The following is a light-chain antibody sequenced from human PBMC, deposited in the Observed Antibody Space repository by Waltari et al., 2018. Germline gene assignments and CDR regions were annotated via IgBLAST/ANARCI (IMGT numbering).Light chain of an antibody. CDR2: KDN. J-gene: IGLJ2*01. V-gene: IGLV3-25*03. CDR1: ALAQQY. Sequence: SYELTQPPSVSVSPGQTARITCSGNALAQQYAYWSQQKPGQAPMLLIYKDNERPSGIPERFSGSSSGTTVTLTISGVQAEDEADYYCQSEVNSRTYAILFGGGTKVTVL. CDR3: QSEVNSRTYAIL.